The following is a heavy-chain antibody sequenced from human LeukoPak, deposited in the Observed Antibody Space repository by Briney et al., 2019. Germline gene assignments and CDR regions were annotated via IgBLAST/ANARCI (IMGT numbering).Heavy chain of an antibody. CDR1: GFTFNRHT. V-gene: IGHV3-30-3*01. D-gene: IGHD2-15*01. J-gene: IGHJ4*02. Sequence: GGSLRLSCAASGFTFNRHTMHWVRQAPGKGLEGVAAISFDGNDKYYADSVKGRFTISRDNSKNTLYLQMNSLRAEDTAVYYCARDHFSCSGGSCYSGDYFDYWGQGTLVTVSS. CDR2: ISFDGNDK. CDR3: ARDHFSCSGGSCYSGDYFDY.